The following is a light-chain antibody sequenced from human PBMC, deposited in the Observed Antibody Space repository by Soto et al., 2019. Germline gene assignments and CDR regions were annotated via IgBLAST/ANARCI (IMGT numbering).Light chain of an antibody. Sequence: QSVLTQTPSASGTPGQTVTISCSGSRSNIGNNAVSWYQQFPGTAPKLLIYNNNQRPSGVPDRFSGSKSGTSASLAISGLQSEDGADYYCATWDDSLNARGVFGGGTKVTVL. CDR2: NNN. V-gene: IGLV1-44*01. J-gene: IGLJ3*02. CDR1: RSNIGNNA. CDR3: ATWDDSLNARGV.